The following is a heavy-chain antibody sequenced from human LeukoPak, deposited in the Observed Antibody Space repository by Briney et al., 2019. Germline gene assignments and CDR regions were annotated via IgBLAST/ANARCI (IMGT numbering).Heavy chain of an antibody. V-gene: IGHV4-59*08. D-gene: IGHD3-22*01. CDR3: ARHGLSGYYWNAMDY. CDR2: IYDSGST. Sequence: ASETLSLTCTVSGGSISSYYWSWIRQPPGKGLEWIGYIYDSGSTNYNPSLKSRVTISLETSKNQFSLKLNSLTAADTAVYYCARHGLSGYYWNAMDYWGQGTMVTVSA. J-gene: IGHJ4*02. CDR1: GGSISSYY.